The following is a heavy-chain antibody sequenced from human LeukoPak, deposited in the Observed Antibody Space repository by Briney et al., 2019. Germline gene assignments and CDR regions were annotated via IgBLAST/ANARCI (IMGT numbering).Heavy chain of an antibody. V-gene: IGHV4-59*01. J-gene: IGHJ3*02. CDR2: FYYSRST. Sequence: PSETLSLTCTVSGGSISSYYWSWIRQPPGEGLEWIGYFYYSRSTNYNPSLKSRVTISIDTSKNRFSLELSSVTAADAAVYYCARDGNYDSSGYPSAFDIWGQGTMVTVSS. CDR3: ARDGNYDSSGYPSAFDI. CDR1: GGSISSYY. D-gene: IGHD3-22*01.